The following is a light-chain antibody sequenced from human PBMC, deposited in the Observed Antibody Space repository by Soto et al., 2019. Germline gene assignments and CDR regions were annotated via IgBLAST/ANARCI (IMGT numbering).Light chain of an antibody. CDR3: AAWDASLNGYV. CDR2: SNY. J-gene: IGLJ1*01. V-gene: IGLV1-44*01. Sequence: SVLTQPPSASGTPGQRVTLSCSGSSSNIGSKTVNWYQQLPGTAPKLLIYSNYQRPSGVPDRFSGSKSGTSASLAISGLQSEDEADYYCAAWDASLNGYVFGTGTKVTVL. CDR1: SSNIGSKT.